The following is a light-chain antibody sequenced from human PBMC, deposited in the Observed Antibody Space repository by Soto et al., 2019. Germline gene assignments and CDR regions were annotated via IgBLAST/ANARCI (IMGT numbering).Light chain of an antibody. CDR1: QSLLHTNGYTY. CDR3: MQSLQALPT. J-gene: IGKJ5*01. Sequence: IVMTQSPLSLPVTPGEPASISCRSSQSLLHTNGYTYLDWYLQKPGQSPQLLIYLGSNRASGVPERFSGSGSGTDFTLKINRVEADDVGVYYCMQSLQALPTFGQGTRLELK. CDR2: LGS. V-gene: IGKV2-28*01.